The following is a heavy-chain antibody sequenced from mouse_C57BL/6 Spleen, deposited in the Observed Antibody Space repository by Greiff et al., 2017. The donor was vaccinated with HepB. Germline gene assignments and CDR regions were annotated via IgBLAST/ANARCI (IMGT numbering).Heavy chain of an antibody. V-gene: IGHV5-4*01. Sequence: EVKLMESGGGLVKPGGSLKLSCAASGFTFSSYAMSWVRQTPEKRLEWVATISDGGSYTYYPDNVKGRFTISRDNAKNNLYLQMSHLKSEDTAMYYCARDLEDSSGYQYYFDYWGQGTTLTVSS. CDR3: ARDLEDSSGYQYYFDY. J-gene: IGHJ2*01. D-gene: IGHD3-2*02. CDR2: ISDGGSYT. CDR1: GFTFSSYA.